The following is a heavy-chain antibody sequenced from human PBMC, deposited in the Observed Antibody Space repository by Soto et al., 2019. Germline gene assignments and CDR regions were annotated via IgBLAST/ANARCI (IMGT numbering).Heavy chain of an antibody. CDR1: GGSISSYY. Sequence: SETLSLTCTVSGGSISSYYWSWIRQPPGKGLEWIGYIYYSGSTNYSPSLKSRVTISVDTSKNQFSLKLSSVTAADTAVYYCASRAMVTGYFDYWGQGTLVTVSS. D-gene: IGHD5-18*01. J-gene: IGHJ4*02. V-gene: IGHV4-59*01. CDR3: ASRAMVTGYFDY. CDR2: IYYSGST.